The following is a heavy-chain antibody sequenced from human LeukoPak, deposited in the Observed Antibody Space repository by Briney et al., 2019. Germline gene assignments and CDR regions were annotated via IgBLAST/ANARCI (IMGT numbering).Heavy chain of an antibody. CDR3: ARVPTYYYYYMDV. J-gene: IGHJ6*03. CDR1: GFTFSSYA. Sequence: GGSLRLSCAASGFTFSSYAMHWVRQAPGKGLEYVSAISSNGGSTYYANSVKGRFTISRDNSKNTLYLQMGSLRAEDMAVYYCARVPTYYYYYMDVWGKGTTVTVSS. CDR2: ISSNGGST. V-gene: IGHV3-64*01.